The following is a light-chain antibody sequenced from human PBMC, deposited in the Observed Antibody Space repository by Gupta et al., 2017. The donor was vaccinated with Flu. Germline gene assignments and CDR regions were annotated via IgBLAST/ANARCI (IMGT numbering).Light chain of an antibody. CDR2: EDD. CDR3: QSYDTTIQV. CDR1: SGSIATNY. J-gene: IGLJ3*02. V-gene: IGLV6-57*01. Sequence: FMLTQPHSVSESPGKTVTISCTRSSGSIATNYVQWYQQRPGSSPTTLIYEDDERPSGVPDRFSGSIDSSSNSASLTISGLRTEDEADYYCQSYDTTIQVFGGGTKLTVL.